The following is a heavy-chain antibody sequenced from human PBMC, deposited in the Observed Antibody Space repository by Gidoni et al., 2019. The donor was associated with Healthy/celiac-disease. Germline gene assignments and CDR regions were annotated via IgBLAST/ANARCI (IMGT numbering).Heavy chain of an antibody. Sequence: YGGTTEYAASVKGRFTISRDDSKSIAYLQMNSLKTEDTAVYYCTREGSICGGDCYKYFQHWGQGTLVTVSS. CDR2: YGGTT. CDR3: TREGSICGGDCYKYFQH. V-gene: IGHV3-49*02. D-gene: IGHD2-21*01. J-gene: IGHJ1*01.